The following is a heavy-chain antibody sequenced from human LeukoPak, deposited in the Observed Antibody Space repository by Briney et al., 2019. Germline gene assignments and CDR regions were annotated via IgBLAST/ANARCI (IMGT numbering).Heavy chain of an antibody. CDR1: GFSFSGYD. Sequence: PGGSLRLSCAASGFSFSGYDMNWVRQAPGRGLEWVSAVSGSGDTTYYPDSVKGRFTISRDNSRNTLFLQMNSLRAEDTAVYYCAKDHRGGYWGQGTLVTVSS. V-gene: IGHV3-23*01. J-gene: IGHJ4*02. CDR2: VSGSGDTT. CDR3: AKDHRGGY. D-gene: IGHD2-15*01.